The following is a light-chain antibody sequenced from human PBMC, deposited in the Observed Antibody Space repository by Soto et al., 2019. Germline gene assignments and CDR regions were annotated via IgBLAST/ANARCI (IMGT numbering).Light chain of an antibody. CDR1: SSDVGSYNL. CDR2: EGS. CDR3: CSYAGSSTFLYV. V-gene: IGLV2-23*03. J-gene: IGLJ1*01. Sequence: QSVLTQPASVSGSPGQSITISCTGTSSDVGSYNLVSWYQQHPGKAPKLMIYEGSKRPSGVSNRFSGSKSGNTASLTISGLQAVDEADYYCCSYAGSSTFLYVFGTGTKVTVL.